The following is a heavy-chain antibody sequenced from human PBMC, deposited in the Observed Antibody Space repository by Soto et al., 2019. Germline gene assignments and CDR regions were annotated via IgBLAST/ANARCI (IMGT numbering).Heavy chain of an antibody. CDR3: ARGLNGYLHYFDY. CDR2: INAGNGNT. Sequence: ASVKVSYKASGYTFTSYAMHWVRQAPGQRLEWMGWINAGNGNTKYSQKFQGRVTITRDTSASTAYMELSSLRSEDTAVYYCARGLNGYLHYFDYWGQGIPVTVSS. CDR1: GYTFTSYA. D-gene: IGHD5-18*01. J-gene: IGHJ4*02. V-gene: IGHV1-3*01.